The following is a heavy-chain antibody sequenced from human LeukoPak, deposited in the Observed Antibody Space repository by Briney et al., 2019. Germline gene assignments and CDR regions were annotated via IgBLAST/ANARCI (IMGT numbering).Heavy chain of an antibody. D-gene: IGHD3-10*01. Sequence: GASVKVSCKASGYTLTTYHMHWVQQAPGQGLEWMGVINPRDGGTTYAQKLQGRVTMTRDTSTSTVYTELSSLRSEDTAVYYCARVINQGFDYWGQGTLVTVSS. J-gene: IGHJ4*02. CDR3: ARVINQGFDY. CDR2: INPRDGGT. V-gene: IGHV1-46*01. CDR1: GYTLTTYH.